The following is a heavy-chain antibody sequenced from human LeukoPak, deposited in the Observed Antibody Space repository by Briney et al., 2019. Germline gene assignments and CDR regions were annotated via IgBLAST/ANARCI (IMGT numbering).Heavy chain of an antibody. Sequence: SETLSLTCTVSGGSISSSSYYWGWIRQPPGKGLEWIGSIYYSGSTYYNPSLKSRVTISVDTSKNQFSLKLSSVTAADTAVHYCASDQLLLYALDYWGQGTLVTVSS. D-gene: IGHD2-2*01. J-gene: IGHJ4*02. V-gene: IGHV4-39*01. CDR3: ASDQLLLYALDY. CDR1: GGSISSSSYY. CDR2: IYYSGST.